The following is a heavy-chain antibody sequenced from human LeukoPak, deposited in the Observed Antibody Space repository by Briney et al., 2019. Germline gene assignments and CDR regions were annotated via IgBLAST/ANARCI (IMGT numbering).Heavy chain of an antibody. Sequence: SGPALVKPPQTLTLTCTFSGFSLSTRGMCVSWIRQPPGKALEWLAHIEWDVDKYYSTSLKTRLTIFKDTSKNQVVLIMTNMDPVDTATYYCARIRGYDYVWGSYRSYYFDYWGQGTLVTVSS. D-gene: IGHD3-16*02. CDR2: IEWDVDK. J-gene: IGHJ4*02. CDR1: GFSLSTRGMC. CDR3: ARIRGYDYVWGSYRSYYFDY. V-gene: IGHV2-70*01.